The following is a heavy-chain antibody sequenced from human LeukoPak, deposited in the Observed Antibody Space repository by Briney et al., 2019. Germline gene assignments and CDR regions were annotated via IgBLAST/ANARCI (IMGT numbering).Heavy chain of an antibody. J-gene: IGHJ4*02. CDR2: INWNGGSA. V-gene: IGHV3-20*04. CDR1: GFTFDDYG. D-gene: IGHD6-19*01. Sequence: PGGSLRLSCAASGFTFDDYGMSWVRQAPGKGLEWVSGINWNGGSAGYADSVKGRFTISRANAKNSLYLQMNSLRAEDTALYYCARVDGYSSGWYPFDYWGQGTLVTVSS. CDR3: ARVDGYSSGWYPFDY.